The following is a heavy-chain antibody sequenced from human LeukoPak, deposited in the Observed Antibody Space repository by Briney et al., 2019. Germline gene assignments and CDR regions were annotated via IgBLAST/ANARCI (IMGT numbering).Heavy chain of an antibody. J-gene: IGHJ3*02. CDR3: ARIITMIVVVHDAFHI. V-gene: IGHV4-39*01. CDR2: IYYSGST. Sequence: SETLSLTCTVSGGSISSSSYYWGWIRQPPGKGLEWIGSIYYSGSTYYNPSLKSLVTISVDTSKNQFSLKLSSVTAADTAVYYCARIITMIVVVHDAFHIWGQGTMVTVSS. CDR1: GGSISSSSYY. D-gene: IGHD3-22*01.